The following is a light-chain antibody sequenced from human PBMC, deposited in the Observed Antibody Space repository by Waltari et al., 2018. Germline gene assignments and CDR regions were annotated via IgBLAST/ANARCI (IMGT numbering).Light chain of an antibody. Sequence: IVLTQSTATLSLSPGTRDTLTCRASQSVSSYLAWYQQKPGQAPRLLIYDASNRATGIPARFSGSGSGTDFTLTISSLEPEDFAVYYCQQRSNWPPLTFGGGTKVEIK. CDR2: DAS. CDR3: QQRSNWPPLT. V-gene: IGKV3-11*01. CDR1: QSVSSY. J-gene: IGKJ4*01.